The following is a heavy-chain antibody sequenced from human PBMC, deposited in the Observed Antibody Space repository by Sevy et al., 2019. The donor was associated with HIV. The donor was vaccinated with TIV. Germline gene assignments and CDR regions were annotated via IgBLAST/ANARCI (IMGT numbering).Heavy chain of an antibody. CDR1: GFTFSTYA. J-gene: IGHJ4*02. CDR3: ARRDGIYGGNGFDS. Sequence: GGSLRLSCAASGFTFSTYAMHWVRQAPGKGLEWVAVISYDGSIKYYVDSVKGRFTISRDNSENTLYLQMNSLRAEDTAVYYCARRDGIYGGNGFDSWGQGTLVTVSS. CDR2: ISYDGSIK. D-gene: IGHD2-15*01. V-gene: IGHV3-30*04.